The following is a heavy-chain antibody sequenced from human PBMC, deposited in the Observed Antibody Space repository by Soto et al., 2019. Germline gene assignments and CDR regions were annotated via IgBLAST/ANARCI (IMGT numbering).Heavy chain of an antibody. Sequence: GGSLRLSCAASGFTFSSYAMSWVRQAPGKGLEWVSAISGSGGSTYYADSVKGRFTISRDNSKNTLYLQMNSLRAEDTAVYYCAKGYQLLFAAPLDYWGQGTLVTVSS. D-gene: IGHD2-2*01. CDR1: GFTFSSYA. J-gene: IGHJ4*02. CDR2: ISGSGGST. CDR3: AKGYQLLFAAPLDY. V-gene: IGHV3-23*01.